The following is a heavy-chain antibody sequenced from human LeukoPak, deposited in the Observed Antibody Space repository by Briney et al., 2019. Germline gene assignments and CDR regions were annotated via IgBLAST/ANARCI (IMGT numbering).Heavy chain of an antibody. CDR3: ARFYYDSSGFPPRDYFDY. CDR2: IKQDGSEK. J-gene: IGHJ4*02. V-gene: IGHV3-7*01. D-gene: IGHD3-22*01. CDR1: GFTFSSYW. Sequence: GGSLRLSCAASGFTFSSYWMSWVRQAPGKGLEWVANIKQDGSEKYHVDSVKGRFTISRDNAKNSLYLQMNSLRAEDTAVYYCARFYYDSSGFPPRDYFDYWGQGTLVTVSS.